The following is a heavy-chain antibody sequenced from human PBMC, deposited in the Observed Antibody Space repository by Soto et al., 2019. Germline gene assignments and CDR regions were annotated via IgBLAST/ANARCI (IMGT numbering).Heavy chain of an antibody. Sequence: PSETLSLACTVSGGSISSSSYYWGWIRQPPGKGLEWIGSIYYSGSTYYNPSLKSRVTISVDTSKNQFSLKLSSVTAADTALYYCARHGERTIPSLTWFDPWGQGTLVTVS. CDR3: ARHGERTIPSLTWFDP. CDR1: GGSISSSSYY. D-gene: IGHD7-27*01. CDR2: IYYSGST. V-gene: IGHV4-39*01. J-gene: IGHJ5*02.